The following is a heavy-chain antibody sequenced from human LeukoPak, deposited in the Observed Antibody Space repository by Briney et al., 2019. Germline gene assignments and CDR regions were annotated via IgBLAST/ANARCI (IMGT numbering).Heavy chain of an antibody. CDR2: ISSSSSYI. CDR1: GFTFSSYS. CDR3: ASVMLLWFGESDGMDV. Sequence: GGSLRLSCAASGFTFSSYSMNWVRQAPGKGLEWVSSISSSSSYIYYADSVKGRFTISRDNAKNSLYLQMNSLRAEDTAVYYCASVMLLWFGESDGMDVWGQGTTVTVSS. V-gene: IGHV3-21*01. J-gene: IGHJ6*02. D-gene: IGHD3-10*01.